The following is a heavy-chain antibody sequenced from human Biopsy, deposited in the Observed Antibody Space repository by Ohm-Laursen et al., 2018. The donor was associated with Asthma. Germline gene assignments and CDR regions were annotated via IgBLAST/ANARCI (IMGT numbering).Heavy chain of an antibody. Sequence: SLRLSCAASGFTFRNFGMHWVRQAPGKGLDWVTVISFDGSNKNYTDSVKGRFTISRDNSRNTLHLQMNSLRAEDTAVYYCAKDVFPGWELRRGPDYWGQGTLVTVSS. CDR3: AKDVFPGWELRRGPDY. CDR2: ISFDGSNK. CDR1: GFTFRNFG. J-gene: IGHJ4*02. D-gene: IGHD1-26*01. V-gene: IGHV3-30*18.